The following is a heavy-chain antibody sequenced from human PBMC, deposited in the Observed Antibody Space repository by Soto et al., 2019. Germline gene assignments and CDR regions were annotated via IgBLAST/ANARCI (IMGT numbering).Heavy chain of an antibody. CDR3: ARGMTTVTTLDY. CDR1: GGSISSGGYS. CDR2: MYHSGST. V-gene: IGHV4-30-2*01. D-gene: IGHD4-4*01. J-gene: IGHJ4*02. Sequence: QLQLQESGSGLVKPSQTLSLTCAVSGGSISSGGYSWSWIRQPPGKGLEWIGYMYHSGSTYYNPSLQSRVTIAVDRSKKQFSLKLRSVTAADTAVYYCARGMTTVTTLDYWGQGTLVTVSP.